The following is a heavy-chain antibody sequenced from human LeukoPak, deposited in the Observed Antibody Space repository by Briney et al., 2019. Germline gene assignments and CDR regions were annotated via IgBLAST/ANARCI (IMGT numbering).Heavy chain of an antibody. CDR1: GGFISSSSYY. Sequence: SETLSLTCTVSGGFISSSSYYWGWIRQPPGKGLEWIGSIYYSGSTYYNPSLKSRVTISVDTSKNQFSLKLSSVTAADTAVYYCARVRVPQWFPDYWGQGTLVTVSS. CDR3: ARVRVPQWFPDY. J-gene: IGHJ4*02. D-gene: IGHD3-22*01. CDR2: IYYSGST. V-gene: IGHV4-39*01.